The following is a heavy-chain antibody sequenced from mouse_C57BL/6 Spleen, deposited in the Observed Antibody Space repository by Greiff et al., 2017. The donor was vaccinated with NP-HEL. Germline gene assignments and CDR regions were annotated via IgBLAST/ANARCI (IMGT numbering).Heavy chain of an antibody. CDR2: INPYNGDT. CDR3: ARRDYYGSSSYAMDY. J-gene: IGHJ4*01. CDR1: GYSFTGYF. D-gene: IGHD1-1*01. Sequence: VQLQQSGPELVKPGDSVKIYCKASGYSFTGYFMNWVMQSHGKSLEWIGRINPYNGDTFYNQKFKGKATLTVDKSSSTAHMELRSLTSEDSAVYYCARRDYYGSSSYAMDYWGQGTSVTVSS. V-gene: IGHV1-20*01.